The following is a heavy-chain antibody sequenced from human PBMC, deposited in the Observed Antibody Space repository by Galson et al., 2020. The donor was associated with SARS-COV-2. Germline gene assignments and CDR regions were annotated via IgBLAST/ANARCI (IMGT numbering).Heavy chain of an antibody. D-gene: IGHD4-4*01. J-gene: IGHJ5*02. CDR2: IYHSGST. Sequence: SETLSLTCGVSGDSISSHKWWSWVRQSPGKGLEWIGEIYHSGSTNYDPSLQSRVTMSLDKSNNQFSLNLKSVTAADTAVYYCTRGDTVTTSGNWFDPWGQGILVTVSS. CDR3: TRGDTVTTSGNWFDP. CDR1: GDSISSHKW. V-gene: IGHV4-4*02.